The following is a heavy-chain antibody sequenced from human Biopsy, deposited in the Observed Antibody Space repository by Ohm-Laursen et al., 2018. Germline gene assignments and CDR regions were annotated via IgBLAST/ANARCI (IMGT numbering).Heavy chain of an antibody. D-gene: IGHD5/OR15-5a*01. CDR3: ARGDLPEFDY. J-gene: IGHJ4*02. V-gene: IGHV3-23*01. Sequence: GSLRLSCSASGFTFSNYAMSWVRQAPAKGLECVSRISRRGGSGANTYYADSVKGRFTISRDNSKNTLFLQMNSLRAEVTAIYYCARGDLPEFDYWGQGTLVTVSS. CDR1: GFTFSNYA. CDR2: ISRRGGSGANT.